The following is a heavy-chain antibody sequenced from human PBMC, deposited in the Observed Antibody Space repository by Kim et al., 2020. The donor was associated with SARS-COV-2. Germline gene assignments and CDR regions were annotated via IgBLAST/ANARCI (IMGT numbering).Heavy chain of an antibody. Sequence: GYAQKFQGRVTMTRNTSISTAYMELSSLRSEDTAVYYCARGRGMIVDNDYWGQGTLVTVSS. J-gene: IGHJ4*02. D-gene: IGHD3-22*01. V-gene: IGHV1-8*01. CDR3: ARGRGMIVDNDY.